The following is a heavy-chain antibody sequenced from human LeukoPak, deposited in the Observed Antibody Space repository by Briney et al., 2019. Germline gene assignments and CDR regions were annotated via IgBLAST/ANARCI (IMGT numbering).Heavy chain of an antibody. Sequence: SETLSLTCTVSGGSVSSGSYYWSWIRQPPGKGLEWIGYIYYSGSTNYNPSLKSRVTISVDTSKNQFSLKLRSVTAADTAVYYCARVFRSRGIAVDYWGQGTLVTVSS. CDR1: GGSVSSGSYY. CDR3: ARVFRSRGIAVDY. D-gene: IGHD2-21*01. V-gene: IGHV4-61*01. J-gene: IGHJ4*02. CDR2: IYYSGST.